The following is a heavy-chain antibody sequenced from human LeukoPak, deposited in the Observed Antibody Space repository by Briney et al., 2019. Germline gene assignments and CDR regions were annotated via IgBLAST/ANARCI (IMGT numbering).Heavy chain of an antibody. Sequence: GGSLRLSCSASGFTFNIYSMEWVRQAPGKGLEWISFICSIVGSISYADSLKGRFTISRENAKNSLYLQMRSLRAEDTDVYYCGRACSSSTCGTSRGVYAVDIWGQGTMVTVSS. J-gene: IGHJ3*02. CDR2: ICSIVGSI. V-gene: IGHV3-21*01. D-gene: IGHD2-2*01. CDR1: GFTFNIYS. CDR3: GRACSSSTCGTSRGVYAVDI.